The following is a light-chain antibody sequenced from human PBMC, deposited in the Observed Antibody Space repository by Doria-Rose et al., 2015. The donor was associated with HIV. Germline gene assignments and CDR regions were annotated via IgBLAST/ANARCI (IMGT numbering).Light chain of an antibody. Sequence: TQSPESLGMSLGERATPNCKSNQSLLYTSKNYLAWYQQKPGQPPKLLIYWASTRQSGVPARFSGSGSGTDFTLTISSLEAEDVAVYYRQQYYDTPSFGPGTTVDIK. CDR1: QSLLYTSKNY. V-gene: IGKV4-1*01. J-gene: IGKJ3*01. CDR2: WAS. CDR3: QQYYDTPS.